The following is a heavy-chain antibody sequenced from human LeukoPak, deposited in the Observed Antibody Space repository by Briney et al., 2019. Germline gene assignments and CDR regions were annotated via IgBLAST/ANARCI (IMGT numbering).Heavy chain of an antibody. V-gene: IGHV4-39*07. D-gene: IGHD1-26*01. CDR1: GDSIGSSGYY. Sequence: SETLSLTCSVTGDSIGSSGYYWGWIRQPPGKGLEWIGSMYYGGNTYYSASLKSRVTISVDTSKNLFSLKLNSVTAADTGVYYCARSKNGKCDYWGQGTLVTVSS. CDR2: MYYGGNT. J-gene: IGHJ4*02. CDR3: ARSKNGKCDY.